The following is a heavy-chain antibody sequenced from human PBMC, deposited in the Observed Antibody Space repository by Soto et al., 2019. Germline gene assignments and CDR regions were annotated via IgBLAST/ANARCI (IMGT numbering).Heavy chain of an antibody. D-gene: IGHD3-22*01. Sequence: QVQLVESGGGVVQPGRSLRLSCAASGFTFSNYAMHWVRQAPGKGLEWVAVISYDGSNKYYADSVKGRFTISRDNSXXTLHLEMNSLRAEDTAVYYCARTSTSGYYLSSFDSWGQGTLVTVSS. CDR3: ARTSTSGYYLSSFDS. CDR2: ISYDGSNK. CDR1: GFTFSNYA. J-gene: IGHJ4*02. V-gene: IGHV3-30-3*01.